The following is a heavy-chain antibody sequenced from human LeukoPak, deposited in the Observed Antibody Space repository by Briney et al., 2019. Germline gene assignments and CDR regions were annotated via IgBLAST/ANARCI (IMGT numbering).Heavy chain of an antibody. V-gene: IGHV4-30-2*01. CDR1: GASISSGTYS. Sequence: PSETLSLTCTVSGASISSGTYSWSWIRQPPGEGLEWIGYIYHTGSTYYNPSLKGRVTISVDTSKNQFSLKLSSVTAADTAVYYCARDRYDSYPMDVWGQGTTVTVSS. D-gene: IGHD3-3*01. J-gene: IGHJ6*02. CDR3: ARDRYDSYPMDV. CDR2: IYHTGST.